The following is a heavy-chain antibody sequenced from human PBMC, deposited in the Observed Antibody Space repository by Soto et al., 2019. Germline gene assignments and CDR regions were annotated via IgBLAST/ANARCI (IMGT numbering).Heavy chain of an antibody. CDR2: ISYDGTKI. CDR1: GFTFAAHG. Sequence: PGGSLRLSCTVSGFTFAAHGMHWVRQAPGKGLEWVAVISYDGTKIYQADSVQGRFTISRDNSKNTLYLQMDGLTTEDTAVYFCARGERSWYSSSWFSDYWGQRTLDTVSS. V-gene: IGHV3-30*03. J-gene: IGHJ4*02. D-gene: IGHD6-13*01. CDR3: ARGERSWYSSSWFSDY.